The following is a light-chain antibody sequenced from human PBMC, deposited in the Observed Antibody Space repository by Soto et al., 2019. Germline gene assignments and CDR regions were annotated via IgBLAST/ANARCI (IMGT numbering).Light chain of an antibody. CDR1: SSNIGSNT. CDR2: SNN. V-gene: IGLV1-44*01. Sequence: QSVLTQPPSASGTPGQRVTISCSGSSSNIGSNTVNWYQQLPGTAPKLLIYSNNQRPSGVPDRFSGSKSGTSASLAISGLQSEDEADYSCAAWDDSLNALVFGGGTKVTVL. CDR3: AAWDDSLNALV. J-gene: IGLJ2*01.